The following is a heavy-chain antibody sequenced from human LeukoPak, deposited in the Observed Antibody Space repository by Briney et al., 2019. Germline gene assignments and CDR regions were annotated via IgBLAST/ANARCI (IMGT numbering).Heavy chain of an antibody. Sequence: SETLSLTCTVSSGSISSYYWSWIRQPPGNGLEWMGYIYYSGSTNYNPSLKSRVTISVDTSKNQFSLKLSSVTAADTAVYYCARDADGSSYGSLAYWGQRTLVTVSS. CDR1: SGSISSYY. D-gene: IGHD5-18*01. J-gene: IGHJ4*02. CDR2: IYYSGST. V-gene: IGHV4-59*01. CDR3: ARDADGSSYGSLAY.